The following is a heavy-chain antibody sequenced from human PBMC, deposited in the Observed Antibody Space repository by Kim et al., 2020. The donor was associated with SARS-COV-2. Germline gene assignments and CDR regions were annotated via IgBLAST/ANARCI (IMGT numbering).Heavy chain of an antibody. CDR1: GFTFSSNG. D-gene: IGHD3-10*01. CDR2: ISKNGINK. CDR3: ATDAGNYREFDY. V-gene: IGHV3-30*03. Sequence: GGSLRLSCAAFGFTFSSNGMHWVRQAPGKGLEWVAFISKNGINKHYADSGKGRFTISRDNSKNTLYLQMNSLRPDDTAVYYCATDAGNYREFDYWGQGTL. J-gene: IGHJ4*02.